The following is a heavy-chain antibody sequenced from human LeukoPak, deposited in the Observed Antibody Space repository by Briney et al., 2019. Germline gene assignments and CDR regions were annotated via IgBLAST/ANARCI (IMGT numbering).Heavy chain of an antibody. CDR2: MNPNSGNT. CDR3: ARVQSSSWFYYYYYYMDV. Sequence: ASVKVSCKASGYTFTGYYMHWVRQATGQGLEWMGWMNPNSGNTGYAQKFQGRVTMTRNTSISTAYMELSSLRSEDTAAYYCARVQSSSWFYYYYYYMDVWGKGTTVTISS. D-gene: IGHD6-13*01. V-gene: IGHV1-8*02. J-gene: IGHJ6*03. CDR1: GYTFTGYY.